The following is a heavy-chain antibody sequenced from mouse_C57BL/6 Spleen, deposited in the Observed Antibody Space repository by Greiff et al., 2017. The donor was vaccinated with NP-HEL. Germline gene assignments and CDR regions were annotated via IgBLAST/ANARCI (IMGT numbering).Heavy chain of an antibody. CDR3: ARKGYYGSSPFAY. CDR1: GYTFTSYD. CDR2: IYPRDGST. D-gene: IGHD1-1*01. J-gene: IGHJ3*01. Sequence: LVESGPELVKPGASVKLSCKASGYTFTSYDINWVKQRPGQGLEWIGWIYPRDGSTKYNEKFKGKATLTVDTSSSTAYMELHSLTSEDSAVYFCARKGYYGSSPFAYWGQGTLVTVSA. V-gene: IGHV1-85*01.